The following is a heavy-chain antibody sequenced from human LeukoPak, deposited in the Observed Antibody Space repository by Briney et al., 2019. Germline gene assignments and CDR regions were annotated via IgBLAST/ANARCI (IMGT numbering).Heavy chain of an antibody. Sequence: SETLSLTGTVSGGSISSSSYYWGWIRQPPGKGLEWIGSIYYSGSTYYNPSLKSRVTISVDTSKNQFSLKLSSVTAADTAVYYCARFISRFDPWGQGTLVTVSS. CDR1: GGSISSSSYY. D-gene: IGHD3-10*01. CDR2: IYYSGST. J-gene: IGHJ5*02. V-gene: IGHV4-39*01. CDR3: ARFISRFDP.